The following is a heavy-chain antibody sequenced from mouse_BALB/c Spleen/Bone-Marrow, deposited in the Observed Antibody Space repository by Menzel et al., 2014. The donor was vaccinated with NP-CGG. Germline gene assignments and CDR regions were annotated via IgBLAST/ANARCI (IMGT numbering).Heavy chain of an antibody. D-gene: IGHD2-4*01. CDR2: IDTSDSYT. V-gene: IGHV1-69*01. CDR3: ARGGHDFSLDY. Sequence: QVQLKQSGAELGMPGASVKMSCKASGYTFTDKWMYWVKQRPGQGLEWIGAIDTSDSYTNYNQRFMGKASLTVDASSSTAYMQVSSLTSDDSVVYYCARGGHDFSLDYWGQGTSVTVSS. J-gene: IGHJ4*01. CDR1: GYTFTDKW.